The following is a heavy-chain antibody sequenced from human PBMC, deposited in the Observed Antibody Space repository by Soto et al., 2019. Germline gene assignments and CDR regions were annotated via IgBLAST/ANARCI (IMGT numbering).Heavy chain of an antibody. CDR2: ISGSGGNT. D-gene: IGHD3-9*01. CDR1: RFTFSSYV. CDR3: AKAEDNYDVLTGYYLGNYYFDY. Sequence: LSLSCAASRFTFSSYVMRWFGLAPGRGLKRASVISGSGGNTFYADSVKGRFTVSRDNSKNTLYLQMDSLRAEDTAIYYCAKAEDNYDVLTGYYLGNYYFDYWGQGTLVTVSS. V-gene: IGHV3-23*01. J-gene: IGHJ4*02.